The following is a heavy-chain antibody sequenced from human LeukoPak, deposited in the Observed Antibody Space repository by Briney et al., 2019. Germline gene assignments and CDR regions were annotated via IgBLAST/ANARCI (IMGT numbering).Heavy chain of an antibody. CDR3: ARGGNYAPFDY. Sequence: PGGSLRLSCVVSGFTFGNEEMNWIRQAPGKGLEWIAYISNTGSPIHYRDSVKGRFTISRDNAQSSPFLQMNSLRPDDTAIYYCARGGNYAPFDYWGQGVLVAVSS. CDR2: ISNTGSPI. D-gene: IGHD1-26*01. CDR1: GFTFGNEE. J-gene: IGHJ4*02. V-gene: IGHV3-48*03.